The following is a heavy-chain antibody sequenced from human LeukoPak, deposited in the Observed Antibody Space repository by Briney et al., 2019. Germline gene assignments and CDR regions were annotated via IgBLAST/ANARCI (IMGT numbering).Heavy chain of an antibody. CDR1: GFTFRDYW. CDR3: ARDHVGGKYYYMDV. J-gene: IGHJ6*03. CDR2: IKYNGNEK. Sequence: GGSLRLSCAASGFTFRDYWMTRVRKAPGKGLEWVASIKYNGNEKQYVDSVEGRFTISRDNAKNSLYLEMTSLRAEDTAVYYCARDHVGGKYYYMDVWGKGTTVTVSS. V-gene: IGHV3-7*01. D-gene: IGHD3-16*01.